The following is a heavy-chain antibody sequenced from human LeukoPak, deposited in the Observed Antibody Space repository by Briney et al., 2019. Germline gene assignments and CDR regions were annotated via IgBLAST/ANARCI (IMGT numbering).Heavy chain of an antibody. CDR1: GFTFSSYG. Sequence: PGGPLKLSCAASGFTFSSYGMHWVRQAPGKGLEWVAVISYDGSNKYYADSVKGRFTISRDNSKNTLYLQMNSLRAEDTAVYYCAKGVSGDYGGCLEYWGQGTLVTVSS. J-gene: IGHJ4*02. D-gene: IGHD4-17*01. CDR2: ISYDGSNK. CDR3: AKGVSGDYGGCLEY. V-gene: IGHV3-30*18.